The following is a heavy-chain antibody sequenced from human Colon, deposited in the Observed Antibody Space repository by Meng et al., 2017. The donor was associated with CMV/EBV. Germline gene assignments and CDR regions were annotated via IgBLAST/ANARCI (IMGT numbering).Heavy chain of an antibody. V-gene: IGHV3-23*01. CDR3: AKGRLGFGELCMDV. D-gene: IGHD3-10*01. Sequence: GESLKISCAVSGFSFTTYGMSWVRQAPGKGLEWVSAISGNGRTTYYADSVKGRFTISRDNAKNSLYLQMNSLRAEDTAIYYCAKGRLGFGELCMDVWGQGTTVTVSS. CDR2: ISGNGRTT. J-gene: IGHJ6*02. CDR1: GFSFTTYG.